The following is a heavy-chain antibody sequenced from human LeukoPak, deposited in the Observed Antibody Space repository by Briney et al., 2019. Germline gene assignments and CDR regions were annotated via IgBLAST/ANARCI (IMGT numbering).Heavy chain of an antibody. J-gene: IGHJ4*02. V-gene: IGHV3-23*01. D-gene: IGHD3-22*01. CDR3: AKDFYYDSSGYPNY. CDR1: GFTFSSYG. Sequence: GGSRRLSCAASGFTFSSYGMSWVRQAPGKGLEWVSAISGSGGSTYYADSVKGRFTISRDNSKNTLYLQMNSLRAEDTAVYYCAKDFYYDSSGYPNYWGQGTLVTVSS. CDR2: ISGSGGST.